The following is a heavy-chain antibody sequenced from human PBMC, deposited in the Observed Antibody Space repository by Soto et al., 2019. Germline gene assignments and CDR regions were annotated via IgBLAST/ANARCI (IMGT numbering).Heavy chain of an antibody. CDR1: GYTFTGYY. Sequence: ASVKVSCKASGYTFTGYYMHWVRQAPGQGLEWMGWINPNSGGTNYAQKFQGWVTTTRDTSISTAYMEMSRLRSDDTAVYYCARSSVLMVYAIRGMYGMDVWGQGTTVTVSS. V-gene: IGHV1-2*04. D-gene: IGHD2-8*01. CDR2: INPNSGGT. J-gene: IGHJ6*02. CDR3: ARSSVLMVYAIRGMYGMDV.